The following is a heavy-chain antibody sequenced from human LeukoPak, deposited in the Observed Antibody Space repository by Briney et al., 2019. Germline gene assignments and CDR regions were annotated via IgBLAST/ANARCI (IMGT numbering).Heavy chain of an antibody. D-gene: IGHD2-2*01. CDR1: GFTSSSYG. CDR2: ISYDGSNK. J-gene: IGHJ4*02. Sequence: PGRSLRLSCAASGFTSSSYGMHWVRQAPGKGLEWVAVISYDGSNKYYADSVKGRFTISRDNSKNTLYLQMNSLRAEDTAMYYCAKDGFDSGDIVVVPAAYWGQGTLVTVSS. V-gene: IGHV3-30*18. CDR3: AKDGFDSGDIVVVPAAY.